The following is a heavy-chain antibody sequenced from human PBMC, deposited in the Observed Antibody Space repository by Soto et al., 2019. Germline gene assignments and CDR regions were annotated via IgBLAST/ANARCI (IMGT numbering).Heavy chain of an antibody. CDR1: GFTFSSYG. CDR2: ISYDGSNK. D-gene: IGHD3-10*01. Sequence: QVQLVESGGGVVQPGRSLRLSCAASGFTFSSYGMHWVRQAPGKGLEWVAVISYDGSNKYYADSVKGRFTISRDNSKNTLYLQMNSLRAEDTAVYYCAKASELFLRYWGQGTLVTVSS. V-gene: IGHV3-30*18. CDR3: AKASELFLRY. J-gene: IGHJ4*02.